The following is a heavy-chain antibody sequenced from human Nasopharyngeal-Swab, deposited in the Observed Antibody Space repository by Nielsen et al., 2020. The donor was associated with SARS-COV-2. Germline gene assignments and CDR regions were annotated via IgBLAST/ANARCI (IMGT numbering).Heavy chain of an antibody. CDR3: ARVLHPYGSGSY. Sequence: GESLKISCAAFGFTFSSYWMSWVRQAPGKGLEWVANIKQDGSEKYYVDSVKGRFTISRDNAKNSLYLQMNSLRAEDTAVYYCARVLHPYGSGSYWGQGTLVTVSS. CDR2: IKQDGSEK. D-gene: IGHD3-10*01. CDR1: GFTFSSYW. V-gene: IGHV3-7*01. J-gene: IGHJ4*02.